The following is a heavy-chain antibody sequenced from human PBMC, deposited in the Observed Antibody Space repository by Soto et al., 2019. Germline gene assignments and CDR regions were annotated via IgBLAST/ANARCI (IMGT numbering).Heavy chain of an antibody. CDR1: GFSISNYA. CDR2: VSYDGSNT. V-gene: IGHV3-30-3*01. J-gene: IGHJ3*02. Sequence: QVQLVESGGGVVQTGRSLRLSCAVSGFSISNYAMHWVRQAPGKGLEWVAIVSYDGSNTHYTDSVKGRFSISRDKSMKTLYLQMNSLRAEDTAIYYCASCGPVNGFDIWGQRTIVTASS. D-gene: IGHD2-21*01. CDR3: ASCGPVNGFDI.